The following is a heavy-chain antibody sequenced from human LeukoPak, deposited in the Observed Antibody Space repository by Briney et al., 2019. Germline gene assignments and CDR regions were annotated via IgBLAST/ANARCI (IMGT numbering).Heavy chain of an antibody. V-gene: IGHV3-21*04. CDR2: ISYTGTYI. CDR1: AFSLNAYN. CDR3: VRDRGTYRPIDY. Sequence: PGGSLRLSCAASAFSLNAYNMNWVRQAPGKGLEWVSSISYTGTYIYYADSVKGRFTISRDNAQNSLYLQMSSLRAEDTAIYYCVRDRGTYRPIDYWGQGTLVTVSS. J-gene: IGHJ4*02. D-gene: IGHD1-26*01.